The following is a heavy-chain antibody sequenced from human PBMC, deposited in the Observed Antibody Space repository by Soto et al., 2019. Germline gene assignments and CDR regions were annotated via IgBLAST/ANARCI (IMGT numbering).Heavy chain of an antibody. D-gene: IGHD5-12*01. CDR3: ARGRGYSGLNGMDV. CDR2: INPNSGGT. J-gene: IGHJ6*02. V-gene: IGHV1-2*04. Sequence: ASVKVSCKASGYTFTGYYMHWVRQAPGQGLEWMGWINPNSGGTNCAQKFQGWVTMTRDTSISTAYMELSRLRSDDTAVYYCARGRGYSGLNGMDVWGQGTTVTVSS. CDR1: GYTFTGYY.